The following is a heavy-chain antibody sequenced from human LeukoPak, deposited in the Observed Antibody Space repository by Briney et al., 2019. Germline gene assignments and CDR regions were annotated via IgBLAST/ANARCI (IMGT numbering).Heavy chain of an antibody. D-gene: IGHD2-2*01. CDR2: IYSTGRS. J-gene: IGHJ6*03. Sequence: PSETLSLTCTVSGGSISNYFWSWVRRPAGKGLEWIGRIYSTGRSDYNPSLKSRITMSVDTSKNQFSLKLSSVTAADTAVYYCARHRHHRGYCSSTSCYGWQMGDYYYYYMDVWGKGTTVTISS. CDR1: GGSISNYF. CDR3: ARHRHHRGYCSSTSCYGWQMGDYYYYYMDV. V-gene: IGHV4-4*07.